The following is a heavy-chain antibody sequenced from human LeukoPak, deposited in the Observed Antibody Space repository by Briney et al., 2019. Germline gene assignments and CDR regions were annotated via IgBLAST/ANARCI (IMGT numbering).Heavy chain of an antibody. D-gene: IGHD3-22*01. J-gene: IGHJ4*02. CDR3: ARESSGYFY. Sequence: GGSLRLSCAASGFTFSTYSMNWVRQAPGKRLEWVSSISSGSSFTYYADSVKGRFTISRDNAKNSLFLQMNSLRAEDTAVYYCARESSGYFYWGQGTLVTVSS. V-gene: IGHV3-21*01. CDR2: ISSGSSFT. CDR1: GFTFSTYS.